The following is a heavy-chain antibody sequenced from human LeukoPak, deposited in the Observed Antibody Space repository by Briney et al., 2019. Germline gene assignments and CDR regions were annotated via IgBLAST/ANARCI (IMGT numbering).Heavy chain of an antibody. CDR3: AVGIAARRGFDP. Sequence: SVKVSCKASGGTFSGYAISWVRQAPGQGLEWMGGIIPIFGTANYAQKFQGRVTITADESTSTAYMELSSLRSEDTAVYYCAVGIAARRGFDPWGQGTLVTVSS. V-gene: IGHV1-69*01. CDR2: IIPIFGTA. J-gene: IGHJ5*02. CDR1: GGTFSGYA. D-gene: IGHD6-6*01.